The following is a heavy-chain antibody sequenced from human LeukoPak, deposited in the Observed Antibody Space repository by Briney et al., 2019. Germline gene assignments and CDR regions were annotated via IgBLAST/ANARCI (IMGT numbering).Heavy chain of an antibody. CDR2: INPNSGGT. CDR3: ARAANYYDSSGYYGFGY. Sequence: ASVKVSCKASGYTLTSYGISWVRQAHGQGLEWMGWINPNSGGTNYAQKFQGRVTMTRDTSISTAYMGLSRLRSDDTAVYYCARAANYYDSSGYYGFGYWGQGTLVTVSS. J-gene: IGHJ4*02. V-gene: IGHV1-2*02. D-gene: IGHD3-22*01. CDR1: GYTLTSYG.